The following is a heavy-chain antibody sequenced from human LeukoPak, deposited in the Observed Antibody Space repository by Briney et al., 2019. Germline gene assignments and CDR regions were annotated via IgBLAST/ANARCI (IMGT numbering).Heavy chain of an antibody. Sequence: GGSLRLSCTPSGFTFTSYGMNWVRQAPGKGLEWVSFIDTSGSYMYYGDSLKGRVTISRDNAKNSLYLQMNGLRAEGTAGYYWARGRSITLLRGVAMSDGFDIWGQGAMVTVSS. J-gene: IGHJ3*02. CDR3: ARGRSITLLRGVAMSDGFDI. V-gene: IGHV3-21*01. D-gene: IGHD3-10*01. CDR2: IDTSGSYM. CDR1: GFTFTSYG.